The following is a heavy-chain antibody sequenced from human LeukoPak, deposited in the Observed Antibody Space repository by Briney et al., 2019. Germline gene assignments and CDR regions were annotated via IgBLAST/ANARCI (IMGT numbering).Heavy chain of an antibody. CDR1: GGSISSSSYY. J-gene: IGHJ4*02. D-gene: IGHD1-26*01. V-gene: IGHV4-39*07. CDR2: IYYSGST. CDR3: ARGSGSYFYFDY. Sequence: SGTLSLTCTVSGGSISSSSYYWGWIRQPPGKGLEWIGSIYYSGSTYYNPSLKSRVTISVDTSKNQFSLKLSSVTAADTAVYYCARGSGSYFYFDYWGQGTLVTVSS.